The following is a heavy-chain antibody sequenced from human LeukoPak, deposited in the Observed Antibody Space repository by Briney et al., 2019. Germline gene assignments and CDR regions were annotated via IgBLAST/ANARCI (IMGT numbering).Heavy chain of an antibody. D-gene: IGHD5-18*01. CDR3: ARDGGGYSYGITFDY. J-gene: IGHJ4*02. Sequence: GGSLRLSCAASGFTVSSNYMSWVRQAPGKGLEWVSVIYSGGSTYYADSVKGRFTIPRDNSKNTLYLQMNSLRAEDTAVYYCARDGGGYSYGITFDYWGQGTLVTVSS. CDR1: GFTVSSNY. V-gene: IGHV3-53*01. CDR2: IYSGGST.